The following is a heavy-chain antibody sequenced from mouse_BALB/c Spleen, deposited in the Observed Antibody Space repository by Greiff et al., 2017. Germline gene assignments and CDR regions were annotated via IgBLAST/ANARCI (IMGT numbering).Heavy chain of an antibody. CDR2: IYPGSGST. CDR1: GYTFTSYW. CDR3: TRGRAARPYFDY. V-gene: IGHV1S22*01. Sequence: LKQPGSELVRPGASVKLSCKASGYTFTSYWMHWVKQRHGQGLEWIGNIYPGSGSTNYDEKFKSKGTLTVDTSSSTAYMHLSSLTSEDSAVYYCTRGRAARPYFDYWGQGTTLTVSS. D-gene: IGHD3-1*01. J-gene: IGHJ2*01.